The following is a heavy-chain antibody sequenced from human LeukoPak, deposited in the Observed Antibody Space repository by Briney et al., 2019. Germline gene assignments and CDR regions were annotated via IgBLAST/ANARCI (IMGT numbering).Heavy chain of an antibody. CDR2: ITDSGSHT. V-gene: IGHV3-21*01. CDR1: GFTFNTYA. D-gene: IGHD1-26*01. CDR3: ATDMVAATTTALDY. Sequence: GGSLRLSCAASGFTFNTYAMNWVRQAPGKGLEWVSSITDSGSHTFSADSVKGRFTISRDNAKNSLFLQMDSLRAEDTALYYCATDMVAATTTALDYWGQGALVTVSS. J-gene: IGHJ4*02.